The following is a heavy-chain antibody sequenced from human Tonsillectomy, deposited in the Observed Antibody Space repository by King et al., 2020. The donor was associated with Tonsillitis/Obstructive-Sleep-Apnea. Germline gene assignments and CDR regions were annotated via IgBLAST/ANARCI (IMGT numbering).Heavy chain of an antibody. CDR3: ASSASPRSSIAPAGTGHYMDV. Sequence: VQLVESGAEVKKPGSSLKVSCKASGGTFSSYAISWVRQAPGQGLEWMGGIIPIFGTANYAQKFQGRVTITADESTSTAYMELSSLRSEDTAVYYCASSASPRSSIAPAGTGHYMDVWGKGTTVTVSS. CDR1: GGTFSSYA. J-gene: IGHJ6*03. CDR2: IIPIFGTA. D-gene: IGHD6-13*01. V-gene: IGHV1-69*01.